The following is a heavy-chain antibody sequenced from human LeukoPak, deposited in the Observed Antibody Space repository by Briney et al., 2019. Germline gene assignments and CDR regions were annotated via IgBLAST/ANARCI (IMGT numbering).Heavy chain of an antibody. V-gene: IGHV3-23*01. CDR2: ISGSGDTT. CDR3: AKDFGSAWSRLFY. J-gene: IGHJ4*02. Sequence: GGSLRLSCAASGFTFSNYGMHWVRQAPGKGLEWVSAISGSGDTTYYADSVKGRFSISRDNSKNTLSLQMHTLRAEDTAVYFCAKDFGSAWSRLFYWGQGTLVTVSS. CDR1: GFTFSNYG. D-gene: IGHD6-19*01.